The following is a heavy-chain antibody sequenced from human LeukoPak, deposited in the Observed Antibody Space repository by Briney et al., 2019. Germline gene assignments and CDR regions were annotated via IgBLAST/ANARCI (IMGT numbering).Heavy chain of an antibody. CDR3: ARVEYSTGWSDFDY. D-gene: IGHD6-19*01. Sequence: GGSLRLSCAASGFTFDDYGMSWVRQAPGKGLEWVSGINWNGGSTGYADSVKGRFTISRDNAKNSLYLQINSLRAEDTALYYCARVEYSTGWSDFDYWGQGTLVTVSS. CDR2: INWNGGST. CDR1: GFTFDDYG. V-gene: IGHV3-20*04. J-gene: IGHJ4*02.